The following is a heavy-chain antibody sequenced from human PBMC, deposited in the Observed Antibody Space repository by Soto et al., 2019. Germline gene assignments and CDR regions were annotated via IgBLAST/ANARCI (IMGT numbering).Heavy chain of an antibody. D-gene: IGHD6-19*01. CDR2: IIPILGIA. CDR1: GGTFSSYT. Sequence: GASVKVSCKASGGTFSSYTISWVRQAPGQGLEWMGRIIPILGIANYAQKFQGRVTITADKSTSTAYMELSSLRSEDTAVYYCARDLSSGWYDLRWFDPWGQGTLVNVPS. CDR3: ARDLSSGWYDLRWFDP. V-gene: IGHV1-69*04. J-gene: IGHJ5*02.